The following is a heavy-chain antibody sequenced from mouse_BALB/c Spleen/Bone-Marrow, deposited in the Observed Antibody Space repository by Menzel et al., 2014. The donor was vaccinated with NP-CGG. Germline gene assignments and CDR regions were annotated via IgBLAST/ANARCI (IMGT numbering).Heavy chain of an antibody. V-gene: IGHV1-39*01. CDR2: INPYYGST. D-gene: IGHD3-2*01. J-gene: IGHJ4*01. Sequence: EVQLQQSGPELVKPGASVKISCKASGYSFTDYIMLWVKQSHGKSLEWIGNINPYYGSTSYNLKFKGKATLTVDKSSSTAYMQLNSLTSEDSAVYYCARRGRQHGIPLAMDYWGQGASVTDSS. CDR1: GYSFTDYI. CDR3: ARRGRQHGIPLAMDY.